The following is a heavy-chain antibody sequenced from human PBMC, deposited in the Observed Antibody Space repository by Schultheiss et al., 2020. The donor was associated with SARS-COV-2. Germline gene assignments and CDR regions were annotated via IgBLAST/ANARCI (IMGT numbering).Heavy chain of an antibody. J-gene: IGHJ4*02. CDR1: GFTFSSYG. V-gene: IGHV3-33*01. Sequence: GESLKISCAASGFTFSSYGMHWVRQAPGKGLEWVAVIWYDGSDQNYGDSVKGRFTISRDNSKNTLYLQMNSLRAEDTAVYYCARGDTSFDYWGQGTLVTVSS. CDR3: ARGDTSFDY. CDR2: IWYDGSDQ.